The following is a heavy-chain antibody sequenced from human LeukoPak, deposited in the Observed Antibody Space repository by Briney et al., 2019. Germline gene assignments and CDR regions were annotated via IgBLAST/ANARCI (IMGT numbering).Heavy chain of an antibody. V-gene: IGHV3-21*01. CDR2: FGTRSTSI. Sequence: SGGSLRLSCTASGFTFSGYSMNWIRQAPGKGLEWVSSFGTRSTSIYHAGSVKGRFAISRDNAKNSLYLQMNSLRAEDTAIYYCTRVGYIDEGIDYWGRGTLVTVSS. J-gene: IGHJ4*02. CDR1: GFTFSGYS. CDR3: TRVGYIDEGIDY. D-gene: IGHD5-24*01.